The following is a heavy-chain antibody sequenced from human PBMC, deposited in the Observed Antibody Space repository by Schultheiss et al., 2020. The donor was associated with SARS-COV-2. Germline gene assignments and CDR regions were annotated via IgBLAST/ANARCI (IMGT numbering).Heavy chain of an antibody. D-gene: IGHD1-7*01. CDR2: ISAGGTNT. J-gene: IGHJ6*03. CDR3: ARDRGNWNYGLGIYYYYMDV. Sequence: GGSLRLSCAASGFAFSSYALHWVRRAPGKGLEWVSAISAGGTNTYYADSVRGRFTITRDNSKNTMYLQMNSLRAEDTAVYYCARDRGNWNYGLGIYYYYMDVWGKGTTVTVSS. CDR1: GFAFSSYA. V-gene: IGHV3-30*14.